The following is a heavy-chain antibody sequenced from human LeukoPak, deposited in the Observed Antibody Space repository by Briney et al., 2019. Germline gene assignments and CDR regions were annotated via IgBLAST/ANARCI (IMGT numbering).Heavy chain of an antibody. V-gene: IGHV4-59*01. Sequence: SETLSLTCTVSGGSISRCYWSWIWQPPGKGLEWIGYIHDSGSTNYNPSLKSRVTISVDTSKNQFSLKLSSVTAADTAVYYCARGTTTITHFDYWGQGTLVTVSS. CDR3: ARGTTTITHFDY. J-gene: IGHJ4*02. CDR2: IHDSGST. D-gene: IGHD3-16*01. CDR1: GGSISRCY.